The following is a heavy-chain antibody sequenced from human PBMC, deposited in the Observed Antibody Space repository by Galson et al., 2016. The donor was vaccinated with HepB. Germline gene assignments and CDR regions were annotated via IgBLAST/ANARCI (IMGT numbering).Heavy chain of an antibody. Sequence: QSGAEVKKPGESLKISCTGSGYSFSTYWIAWVRQMPGRGLEWMGIIFPADSDTTYSPSFQDQVTISVDKSISTAYLQWNSLKASDTAIYYCARSADLSLDYWGQGTLVTVSS. CDR3: ARSADLSLDY. V-gene: IGHV5-51*01. CDR2: IFPADSDT. CDR1: GYSFSTYW. J-gene: IGHJ4*02.